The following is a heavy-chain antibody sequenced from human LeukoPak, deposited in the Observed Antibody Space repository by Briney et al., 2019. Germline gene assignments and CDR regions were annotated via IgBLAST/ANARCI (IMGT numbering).Heavy chain of an antibody. V-gene: IGHV1-69*01. CDR3: ARDSSWLRLGFDP. CDR1: GGTFSSYA. J-gene: IGHJ5*02. D-gene: IGHD5-12*01. Sequence: ASVKVSCKASGGTFSSYAISWVRQAPGQGLEWMGGIIPIFGTANYAQKFQGRVTITADESTSTAYMELSSLRSEDTAVYYCARDSSWLRLGFDPWGQGTLVTVSP. CDR2: IIPIFGTA.